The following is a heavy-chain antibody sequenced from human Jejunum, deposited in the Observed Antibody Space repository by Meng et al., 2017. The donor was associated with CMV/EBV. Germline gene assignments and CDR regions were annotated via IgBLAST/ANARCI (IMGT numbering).Heavy chain of an antibody. J-gene: IGHJ3*02. CDR2: IRGDGSRK. Sequence: FRPYGMHWVRPVSGKGLEWVAFIRGDGSRKFYAASVKGRFTISRDNSKNTLYVQMNSLRDEDTAVYYCATEYSSSPGVVLGDAFHIWGQGTVVTVSS. V-gene: IGHV3-30*02. CDR1: FRPYG. D-gene: IGHD6-6*01. CDR3: ATEYSSSPGVVLGDAFHI.